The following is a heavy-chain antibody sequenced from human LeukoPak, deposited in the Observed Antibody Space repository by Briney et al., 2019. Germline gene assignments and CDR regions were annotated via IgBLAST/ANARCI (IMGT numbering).Heavy chain of an antibody. CDR1: GGTLSSYA. CDR2: IIPNFGTA. J-gene: IGHJ4*02. CDR3: ARDSYRVVPYLDY. V-gene: IGHV1-69*05. Sequence: SVKVSCKASGGTLSSYAISCVRQAPGPRLEWMGRIIPNFGTANYAQKFQGRVTITTDESTSTAYMELSSLRSEDTAVYYCARDSYRVVPYLDYWGQGTLVTVSS. D-gene: IGHD5/OR15-5a*01.